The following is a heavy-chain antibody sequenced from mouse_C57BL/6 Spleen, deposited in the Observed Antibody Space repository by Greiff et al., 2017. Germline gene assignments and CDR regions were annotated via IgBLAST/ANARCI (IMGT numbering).Heavy chain of an antibody. D-gene: IGHD2-12*01. V-gene: IGHV1-9*01. CDR1: GYTFTGYW. Sequence: QVQLKESGAELMKPGASVKLSCKATGYTFTGYWIEWVKQRPGHGLEWIGEIFPGSGSTHYNEQFKGKTTFTADTSSNTACMQLSSLTSEDSAIYYCARYYKGAMDYWGQGTSVTVSS. CDR3: ARYYKGAMDY. J-gene: IGHJ4*01. CDR2: IFPGSGST.